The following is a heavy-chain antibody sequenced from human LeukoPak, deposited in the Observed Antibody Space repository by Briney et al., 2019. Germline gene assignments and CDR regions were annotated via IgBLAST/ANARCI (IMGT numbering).Heavy chain of an antibody. CDR2: VTGNGAGT. J-gene: IGHJ4*02. Sequence: GGSLRLSCAASGFTFSIYAMSWVRQAPGRGLEWVSSVTGNGAGTFYTDSVKGRFTISRDNSKNTLFLQMNSLRAEDTAIYYCAKDRPNFYDSSGHYYRRNGDYWGQGTLVTVSS. V-gene: IGHV3-23*01. CDR1: GFTFSIYA. D-gene: IGHD3-22*01. CDR3: AKDRPNFYDSSGHYYRRNGDY.